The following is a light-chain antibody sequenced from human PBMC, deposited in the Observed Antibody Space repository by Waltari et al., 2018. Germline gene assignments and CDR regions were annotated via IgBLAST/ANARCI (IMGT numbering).Light chain of an antibody. CDR2: DAS. CDR3: QQGYTDPPT. CDR1: QSINRN. V-gene: IGKV1-39*01. Sequence: DIQMTQSPTSLSASVGDRVTITCRASQSINRNLNWYQQKPGKAPKLLMSDASSLQSGVPARFSGSGFGTDFTLTINSLQPEDFATFWCQQGYTDPPTFGQGTKVEIK. J-gene: IGKJ2*01.